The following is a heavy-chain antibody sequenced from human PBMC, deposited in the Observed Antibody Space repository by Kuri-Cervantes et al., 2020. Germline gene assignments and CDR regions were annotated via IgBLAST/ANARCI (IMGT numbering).Heavy chain of an antibody. CDR2: IYYSGST. J-gene: IGHJ4*02. Sequence: ESLKISCTVSGGSISSSTYYWGWIRQPPGKGLEWIGSIYYSGSTYYNPSLQSRLTISLDKSKNHFSLRLSSVTAADTAIYYCARDPPGPRITVTGPVYWGQGTLVTVSS. D-gene: IGHD6-19*01. CDR1: GGSISSSTYY. CDR3: ARDPPGPRITVTGPVY. V-gene: IGHV4-39*02.